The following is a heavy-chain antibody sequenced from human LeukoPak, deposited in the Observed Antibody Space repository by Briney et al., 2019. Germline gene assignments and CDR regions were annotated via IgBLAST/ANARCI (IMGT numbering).Heavy chain of an antibody. CDR1: GYTFTGYY. Sequence: ASVKVSCKASGYTFTGYYMHWVRQAPGQGLEWMGWINPNSGGTNYAQKFQGWVTMTRDTSISTAYMELSGLRSDDTAVYYCARVKQQRGSLLGYWGQGTLVTVSS. J-gene: IGHJ4*02. CDR2: INPNSGGT. D-gene: IGHD6-13*01. CDR3: ARVKQQRGSLLGY. V-gene: IGHV1-2*04.